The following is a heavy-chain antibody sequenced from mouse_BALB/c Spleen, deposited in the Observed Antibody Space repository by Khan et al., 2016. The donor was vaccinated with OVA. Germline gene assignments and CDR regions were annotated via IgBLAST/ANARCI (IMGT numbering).Heavy chain of an antibody. CDR3: ASSRYWSWFAS. D-gene: IGHD2-12*01. V-gene: IGHV5-17*02. CDR1: GFTFRSFG. CDR2: IGSDSSTI. Sequence: EVQLQESGGGLVQPGGSRKLSCTASGFTFRSFGMHWVRQAPEKGLEWVAYIGSDSSTIYYADTVKGRFTISRDNPKNTLLLQLTSLWSEDTAMYSCASSRYWSWFASWGQGTLVTVSA. J-gene: IGHJ3*01.